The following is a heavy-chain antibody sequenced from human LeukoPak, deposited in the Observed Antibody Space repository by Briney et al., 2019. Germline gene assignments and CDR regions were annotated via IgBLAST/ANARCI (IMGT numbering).Heavy chain of an antibody. CDR1: GYTLTELS. D-gene: IGHD3-9*01. CDR3: ATDISHLTGYPQGAAFDI. V-gene: IGHV1-24*01. Sequence: ASVKVSCKVSGYTLTELSMHWVRQAPGKGLEWMGGFDPEDGETIYAQKFQGRVTMTEDTSTDTAYMELSSLRSEDTAVYYCATDISHLTGYPQGAAFDIWGQGTMVTVSS. J-gene: IGHJ3*02. CDR2: FDPEDGET.